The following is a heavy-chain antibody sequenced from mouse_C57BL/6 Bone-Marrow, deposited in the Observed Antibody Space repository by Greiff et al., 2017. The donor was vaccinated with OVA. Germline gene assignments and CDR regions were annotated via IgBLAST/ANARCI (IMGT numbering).Heavy chain of an antibody. V-gene: IGHV1-55*01. D-gene: IGHD3-2*02. CDR3: ARRRQLRPPYAMDY. CDR1: GYTFTSYW. J-gene: IGHJ4*01. Sequence: QVQLQQPGAELVKPGASVKMSCKASGYTFTSYWITWVKQRPGQGLEWIGDIYPGSGSTNYNEKFKSKATLTVDTSSSTAYMQLSSLSSEDSAVYYCARRRQLRPPYAMDYWGQGTSVTVSS. CDR2: IYPGSGST.